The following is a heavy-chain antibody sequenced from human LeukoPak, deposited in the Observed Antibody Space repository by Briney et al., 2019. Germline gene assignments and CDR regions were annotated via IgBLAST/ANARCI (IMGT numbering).Heavy chain of an antibody. CDR3: ARPYYYDSSGYYYGAGDAFDI. CDR2: TIPIFGTA. V-gene: IGHV1-69*05. D-gene: IGHD3-22*01. CDR1: GGTFSSYA. Sequence: SVKVSCKASGGTFSSYAISWVRQAPGQGLEWMGGTIPIFGTANYAQKFQGRVTITTDESTSTAYMELSSPRSEDTAVYYCARPYYYDSSGYYYGAGDAFDIWGQGTMVTVSS. J-gene: IGHJ3*02.